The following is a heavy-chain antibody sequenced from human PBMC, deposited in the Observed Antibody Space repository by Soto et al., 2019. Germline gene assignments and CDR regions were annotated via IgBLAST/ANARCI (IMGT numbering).Heavy chain of an antibody. V-gene: IGHV1-69*13. CDR2: IIPIYGTA. J-gene: IGHJ6*02. CDR3: AKDRRADWESYYYYAMDV. D-gene: IGHD1-26*01. Sequence: ASVKVSFKACGGTFSSFTISWLRQAPGQGLEWMGGIIPIYGTANYAQKFQDRVTIIADASTTTAYMELSSLRPEDTAIYYCAKDRRADWESYYYYAMDVWGQGTTVTVSS. CDR1: GGTFSSFT.